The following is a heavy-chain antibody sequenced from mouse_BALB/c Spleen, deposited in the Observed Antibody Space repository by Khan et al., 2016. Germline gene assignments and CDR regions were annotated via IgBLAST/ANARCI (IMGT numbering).Heavy chain of an antibody. J-gene: IGHJ4*01. CDR2: LHYSGST. D-gene: IGHD1-1*02. V-gene: IGHV3-1*02. Sequence: EVQLQESGPDLVKPSQSLSITCTVSGYSITSGYRWHWLRQFRGNQQEWMGYLHYSGSTNYNPSLNSRISINRDTDDHQFFLQLNSVTTEDTATSYCARHYGAMDYWGQGTSVTVSS. CDR1: GYSITSGYR. CDR3: ARHYGAMDY.